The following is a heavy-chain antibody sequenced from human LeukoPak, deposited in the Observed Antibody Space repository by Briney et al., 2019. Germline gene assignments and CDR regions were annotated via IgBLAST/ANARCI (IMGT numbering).Heavy chain of an antibody. CDR2: IYPSDSDT. V-gene: IGHV5-51*01. CDR1: VYSFTNYW. CDR3: ARHRLGYSGGPYYFDY. D-gene: IGHD6-19*01. J-gene: IGHJ4*02. Sequence: GESLKISCEGSVYSFTNYWIAWVRQMPGKGLEWMGNIYPSDSDTIYSPSFQGQVTISADRSIDTAYLQWSSLKASDTAIYYCARHRLGYSGGPYYFDYWGQGTLVTVSS.